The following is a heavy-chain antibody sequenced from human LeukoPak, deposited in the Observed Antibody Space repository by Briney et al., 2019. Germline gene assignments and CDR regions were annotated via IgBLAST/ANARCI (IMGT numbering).Heavy chain of an antibody. CDR2: ISWDGGST. V-gene: IGHV3-43*01. Sequence: GGSLRLSCAASRFTFDDYTMHWVRQAPGKGLEWVSLISWDGGSTYYADSVKGRFTISRDNAQNSVFLQINSLRAEDTAVYYCARDLRSSGTLYFDYWGQGTLVTVSS. J-gene: IGHJ4*02. D-gene: IGHD3-10*01. CDR3: ARDLRSSGTLYFDY. CDR1: RFTFDDYT.